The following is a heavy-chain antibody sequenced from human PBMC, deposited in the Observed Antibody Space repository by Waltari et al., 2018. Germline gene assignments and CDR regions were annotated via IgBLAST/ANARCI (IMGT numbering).Heavy chain of an antibody. V-gene: IGHV4-34*01. D-gene: IGHD6-13*01. CDR3: AGGRQQLVLGNWFDP. CDR2: INHSGTT. CDR1: GGSFSGYY. J-gene: IGHJ5*02. Sequence: QVQLQQWGAGLLKPSETLSLTCAVYGGSFSGYYWSWIRQPPGKGLEWIGEINHSGTTNDNPSLKSRVTISVDTSKNQFSLKLCSVTAADTAVYYCAGGRQQLVLGNWFDPWGQGTLVTVSS.